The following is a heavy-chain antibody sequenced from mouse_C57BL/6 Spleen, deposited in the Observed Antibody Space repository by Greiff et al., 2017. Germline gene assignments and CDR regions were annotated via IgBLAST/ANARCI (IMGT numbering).Heavy chain of an antibody. CDR2: IWRGGST. Sequence: VKLMESGPGLVQPSQSLSITCTVSGFSLTSYGVHWVRQSPGKGLEWLGVIWRGGSTDYNAAFMSRLSITKDNSKSQVFFKMNSLQADDTAIYYCAKGDGNYGAYAMDYWGQGTSVTVSS. CDR3: AKGDGNYGAYAMDY. J-gene: IGHJ4*01. D-gene: IGHD2-1*01. CDR1: GFSLTSYG. V-gene: IGHV2-5*01.